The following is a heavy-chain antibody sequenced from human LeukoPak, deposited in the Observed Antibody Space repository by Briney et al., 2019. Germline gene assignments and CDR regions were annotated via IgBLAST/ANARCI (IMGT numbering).Heavy chain of an antibody. CDR3: ARQPAYYYDSSGQDPY. CDR2: IYYSGST. CDR1: GGSISSYY. D-gene: IGHD3-22*01. Sequence: SETLSLTCTVSGGSISSYYWSWIRQPPGKGLEWIAYIYYSGSTNYNPSLQSRVTISVDTSKNQFSLKLSSVTAADTAVYYCARQPAYYYDSSGQDPYWDQGTLVTVSS. J-gene: IGHJ4*02. V-gene: IGHV4-59*12.